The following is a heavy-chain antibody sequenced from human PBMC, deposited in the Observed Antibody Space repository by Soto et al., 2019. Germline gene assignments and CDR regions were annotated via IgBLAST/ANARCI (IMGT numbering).Heavy chain of an antibody. CDR1: GFTFSSYA. D-gene: IGHD2-2*01. J-gene: IGHJ6*02. CDR3: ARPIVRLVPAANYGMDV. V-gene: IGHV3-30-3*01. CDR2: ISYDGSNK. Sequence: GGSLRLSCAASGFTFSSYAMHWVRQAPGKGLEWVAVISYDGSNKYYADSVKGRFTISRDNSKNTLYLQMNSLRAEDTAVYYCARPIVRLVPAANYGMDVWGQGTTVTVSS.